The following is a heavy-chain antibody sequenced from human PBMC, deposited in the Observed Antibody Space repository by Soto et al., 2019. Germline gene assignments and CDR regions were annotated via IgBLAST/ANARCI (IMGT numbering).Heavy chain of an antibody. D-gene: IGHD3-22*01. CDR1: GFTFSLYS. Sequence: GSLRLSCAASGFTFSLYSMIWVRQAPGKGLEWVASITSSSSYIYYEDSLKGRLTISRDNAKNSLFLQLDSLRAEDTAVYFCVRARFTDSRPDYWGQGTLVTVS. J-gene: IGHJ4*02. CDR2: ITSSSSYI. V-gene: IGHV3-21*01. CDR3: VRARFTDSRPDY.